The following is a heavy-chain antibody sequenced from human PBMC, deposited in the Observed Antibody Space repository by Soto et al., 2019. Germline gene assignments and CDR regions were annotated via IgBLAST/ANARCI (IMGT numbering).Heavy chain of an antibody. J-gene: IGHJ6*02. CDR1: GVSISSYY. Sequence: LSLTCTVSGVSISSYYWSWIRQPPGKGLEWIGYIYYSGSTNYNPSLKSRVTISVDTSKNQFSLKLSSVTAADTAVYYCARDDGPYGMDVWGQGTTVTVSS. V-gene: IGHV4-59*01. CDR2: IYYSGST. CDR3: ARDDGPYGMDV.